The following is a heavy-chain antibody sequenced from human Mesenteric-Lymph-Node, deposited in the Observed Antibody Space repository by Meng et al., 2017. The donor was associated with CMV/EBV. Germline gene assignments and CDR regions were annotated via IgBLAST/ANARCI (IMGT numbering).Heavy chain of an antibody. CDR3: ARDRVGATHGENYYYYGLDV. D-gene: IGHD1-26*01. CDR1: GFTASH. V-gene: IGHV3-53*01. J-gene: IGHJ6*02. Sequence: GESLKISCTVSGFTASHMNWVRQAPGKGPEWISVICSGDTTHYAHSVKDRFTISRDNSMNTLYLQMSSLRAEDTAVYYCARDRVGATHGENYYYYGLDVWGQGATVTVSS. CDR2: ICSGDTT.